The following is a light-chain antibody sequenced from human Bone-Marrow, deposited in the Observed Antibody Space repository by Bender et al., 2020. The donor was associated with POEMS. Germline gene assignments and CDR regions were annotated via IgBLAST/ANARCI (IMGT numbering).Light chain of an antibody. CDR2: EVS. CDR3: SSYTTSNSHV. CDR1: SSDVGHYNY. V-gene: IGLV2-8*01. J-gene: IGLJ1*01. Sequence: QSALTQAASASGSPGQSVTISCTGTSSDVGHYNYVSWYQQHPGKAPKLMIYEVSQRPSGVPDRFSGSKSGNTASLTISGLQAEDEADYYCSSYTTSNSHVFGAGTKLTVL.